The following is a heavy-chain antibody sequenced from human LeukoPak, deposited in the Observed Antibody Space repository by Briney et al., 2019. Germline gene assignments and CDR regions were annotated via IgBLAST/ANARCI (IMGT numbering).Heavy chain of an antibody. Sequence: SETLSLTCTVSGGSIGSTSYFWGWIRQPPGKGLEWIGSIYYSGSTYYDPSLKSRVTISVDTSKNQFSLKLSSVTAADTAVFYCAGANRGYSRYYFDFWGQGILVTVSS. V-gene: IGHV4-39*01. J-gene: IGHJ4*02. D-gene: IGHD2-2*03. CDR1: GGSIGSTSYF. CDR3: AGANRGYSRYYFDF. CDR2: IYYSGST.